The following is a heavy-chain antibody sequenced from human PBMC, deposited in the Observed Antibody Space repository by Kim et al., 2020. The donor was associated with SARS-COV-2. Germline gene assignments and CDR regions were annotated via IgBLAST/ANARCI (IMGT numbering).Heavy chain of an antibody. V-gene: IGHV4-59*08. Sequence: NYHPPLQARVTISVDTSKNQFSLTLSCVTAADTAVYYCARLEGGWFDPRGQGTLVTVSS. CDR3: ARLEGGWFDP. D-gene: IGHD3-16*01. J-gene: IGHJ5*02.